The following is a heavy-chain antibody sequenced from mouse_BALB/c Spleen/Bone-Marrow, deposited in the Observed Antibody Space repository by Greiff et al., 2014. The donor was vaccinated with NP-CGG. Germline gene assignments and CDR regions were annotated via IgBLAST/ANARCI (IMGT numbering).Heavy chain of an antibody. CDR2: IDHANGNT. Sequence: QLKQSGAELVKPGASVKLSCTASGFNFKDTYMHWVKQRPEQGLEWIGRIDHANGNTKYDPKFQGKATTTADTSTTTAFLQLSSLTSEDTAVYYCVSYYYGNYFDSWGQGTTLTVSS. D-gene: IGHD1-1*01. V-gene: IGHV14-3*02. CDR1: GFNFKDTY. CDR3: VSYYYGNYFDS. J-gene: IGHJ2*01.